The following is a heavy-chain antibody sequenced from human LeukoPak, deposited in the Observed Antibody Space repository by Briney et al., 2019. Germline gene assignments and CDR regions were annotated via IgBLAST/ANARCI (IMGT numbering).Heavy chain of an antibody. CDR1: GYTFTGYY. D-gene: IGHD1-7*01. J-gene: IGHJ6*03. CDR3: ARRRITGTIWPSVYYMDV. Sequence: ASVKVSCKASGYTFTGYYMHWVRQAPGQGLEWMGWINTNTGNPTYAQGFTGRFVFSLDTSVSTAYLQISSLKAEDTAVYYCARRRITGTIWPSVYYMDVWGKGTTVTVSS. V-gene: IGHV7-4-1*02. CDR2: INTNTGNP.